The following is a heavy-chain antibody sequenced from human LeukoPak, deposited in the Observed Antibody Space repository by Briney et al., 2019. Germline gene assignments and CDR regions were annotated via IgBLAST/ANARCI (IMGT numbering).Heavy chain of an antibody. V-gene: IGHV3-20*04. CDR3: ARLDRSGGSCYSSYYYYYYMDV. Sequence: GGSLRLSCAASGFTFDDYGMSWVRQAPGKGLEWVSGINWNGGSTGYADSVKGRFTISRDNAKNSLYLQMNSLRAEDTALYYCARLDRSGGSCYSSYYYYYYMDVWGKGTTVTVSS. D-gene: IGHD2-15*01. CDR1: GFTFDDYG. CDR2: INWNGGST. J-gene: IGHJ6*03.